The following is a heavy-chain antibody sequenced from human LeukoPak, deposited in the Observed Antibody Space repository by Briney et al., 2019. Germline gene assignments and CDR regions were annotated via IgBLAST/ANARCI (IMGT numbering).Heavy chain of an antibody. CDR3: TRRLWGHCSGGRCPAVNFDY. J-gene: IGHJ4*01. Sequence: SETLSLTCTVSGGSISSSSYYWGWIRQPPGKGLEWIGEINHSGSTNYNPSLKSRVTISIDMSKNQFSLKLNSVTAADTAVYYCTRRLWGHCSGGRCPAVNFDYWGRGTLVTVSS. CDR2: INHSGST. V-gene: IGHV4-39*07. CDR1: GGSISSSSYY. D-gene: IGHD2-15*01.